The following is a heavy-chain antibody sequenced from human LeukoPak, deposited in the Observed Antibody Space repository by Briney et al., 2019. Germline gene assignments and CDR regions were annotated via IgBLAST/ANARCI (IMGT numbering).Heavy chain of an antibody. CDR1: GGSMNNYY. CDR3: ARHPFSAPFDY. J-gene: IGHJ4*02. D-gene: IGHD6-19*01. V-gene: IGHV4-59*08. CDR2: VYQTGDT. Sequence: SETLSLTCIVSGGSMNNYYWSWFRQPPGKGLEWIAYVYQTGDTRYNPSLKSRVSISLDMSKNQLSLKVSSVTATDTAVYYCARHPFSAPFDYWGQGILVTVSS.